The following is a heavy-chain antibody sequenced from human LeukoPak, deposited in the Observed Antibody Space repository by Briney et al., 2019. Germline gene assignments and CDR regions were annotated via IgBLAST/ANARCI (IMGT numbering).Heavy chain of an antibody. D-gene: IGHD6-19*01. CDR2: FDPEDGET. CDR3: ATGGLSGWSLFLDV. J-gene: IGHJ6*04. CDR1: GYTLTVLS. V-gene: IGHV1-24*01. Sequence: ASVKVSCKVSGYTLTVLSMHWVLQAPGKGLEWMGGFDPEDGETIYAQKFQGRVTMTEDTSTDTAYMELSSLRSEDTAVYYCATGGLSGWSLFLDVWGKGTTVTVSS.